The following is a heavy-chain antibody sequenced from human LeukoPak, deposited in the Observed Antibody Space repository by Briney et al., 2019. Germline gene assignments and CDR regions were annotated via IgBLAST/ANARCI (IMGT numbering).Heavy chain of an antibody. J-gene: IGHJ4*02. Sequence: ASVKVSCKASGGTFSSYAISWVRQAPGQGLEWMGRIIPILGIANYAQKFQGRVTITADKSTSTAYMELSSLRSGDTAVYYCARDFTGGSDYWGQGTLVTVSS. CDR1: GGTFSSYA. V-gene: IGHV1-69*04. CDR3: ARDFTGGSDY. CDR2: IIPILGIA. D-gene: IGHD3-16*01.